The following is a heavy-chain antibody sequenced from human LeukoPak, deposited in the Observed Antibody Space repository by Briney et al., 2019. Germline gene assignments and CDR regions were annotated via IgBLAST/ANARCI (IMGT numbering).Heavy chain of an antibody. D-gene: IGHD3-22*01. CDR3: AKVYRYYDSSCQH. CDR2: ISGDGGST. V-gene: IGHV3-43*02. Sequence: GGSLRLSCAASGFTFDDYAMHWVRQAPGKGLEWVSLISGDGGSTYFADSVKGRFTISRDNSKNSLYLQMNRLRTEDTALYYCAKVYRYYDSSCQHWGQGTLVTVSS. CDR1: GFTFDDYA. J-gene: IGHJ1*01.